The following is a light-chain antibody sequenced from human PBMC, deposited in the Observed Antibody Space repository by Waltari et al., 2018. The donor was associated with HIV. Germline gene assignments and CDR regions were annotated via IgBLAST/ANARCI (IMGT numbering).Light chain of an antibody. Sequence: QPKMTQAPSASKTPGQRITMSCSGSTSNIGNNFISWYQQIPAAAPRLVMARNDRRPAGVPDRFSGTKSGTSAFLAITDLRLDDEATYVCASWDDNLRHWVFGGGTKLTVL. CDR2: RND. CDR3: ASWDDNLRHWV. J-gene: IGLJ3*02. V-gene: IGLV1-47*01. CDR1: TSNIGNNF.